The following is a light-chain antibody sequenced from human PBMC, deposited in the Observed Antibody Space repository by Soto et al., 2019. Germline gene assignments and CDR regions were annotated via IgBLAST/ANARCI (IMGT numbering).Light chain of an antibody. CDR3: QQYGSSPET. Sequence: EIVLTQSPGTLSLSLGERVTLSCRASQSVSSSYLAWYQQKPGQAPRLLIYGASSRATGIPDRFSGSGSGTDFTLTISRLEPEDVAVYYCQQYGSSPETFGQGTKVEIK. V-gene: IGKV3-20*01. CDR2: GAS. CDR1: QSVSSSY. J-gene: IGKJ1*01.